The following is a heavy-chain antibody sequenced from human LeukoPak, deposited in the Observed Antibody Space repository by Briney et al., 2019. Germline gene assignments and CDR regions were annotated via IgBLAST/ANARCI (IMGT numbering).Heavy chain of an antibody. V-gene: IGHV3-48*02. D-gene: IGHD4-17*01. J-gene: IGHJ4*02. CDR1: GFTFSDYA. CDR2: INSNSRTI. Sequence: GGSLRLSCAASGFTFSDYAMNWVRQAPGKGLEWFSFINSNSRTIYYADSVKGRFTISRDNAKNSLYLQMNSLRDEDTAVYYCARGGPTVTTWGLFDYWGQGTLVTVSS. CDR3: ARGGPTVTTWGLFDY.